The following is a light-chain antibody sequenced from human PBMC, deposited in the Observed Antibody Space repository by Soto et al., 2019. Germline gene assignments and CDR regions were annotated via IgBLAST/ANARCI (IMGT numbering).Light chain of an antibody. V-gene: IGLV2-14*01. CDR3: NSYTSSGTYV. CDR1: SSDVGGYNY. J-gene: IGLJ1*01. CDR2: DVS. Sequence: QSALTQPASVSGSPGQSITISCIGTSSDVGGYNYVSWYHQHPGKAPKLIIYDVSNRPSGVSNRFSGSKSGNTASLTISGLQAEDEADYYCNSYTSSGTYVFGTGTKVTVL.